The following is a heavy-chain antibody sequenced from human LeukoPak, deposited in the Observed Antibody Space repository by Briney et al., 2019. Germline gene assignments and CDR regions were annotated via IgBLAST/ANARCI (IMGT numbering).Heavy chain of an antibody. CDR3: ARDHLSSGSSPDYYYYYYMDV. CDR2: IRYDGSNK. Sequence: GGSLRLSCAASGFTFSSYGMHWVRQAPGKGLEWVAFIRYDGSNKYYADSVKGRFTISRDNAKNTLYLQMNSLRAEDTAVYYCARDHLSSGSSPDYYYYYYMDVWGKGTTVTISS. CDR1: GFTFSSYG. D-gene: IGHD6-19*01. V-gene: IGHV3-30*02. J-gene: IGHJ6*03.